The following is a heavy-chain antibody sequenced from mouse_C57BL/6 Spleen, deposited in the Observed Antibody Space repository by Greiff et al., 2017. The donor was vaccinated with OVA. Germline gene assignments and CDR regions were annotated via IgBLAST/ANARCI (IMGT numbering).Heavy chain of an antibody. CDR2: ISSGGSYT. J-gene: IGHJ1*03. D-gene: IGHD1-1*01. V-gene: IGHV5-6*01. CDR3: ARPPDYYGSSDYWYFDV. Sequence: EVQGVESGGDLVKPGGSLKLSCAASGFTFSSYGMSWVRQTPDKRLEWVATISSGGSYTYYPDSVKGRFTISRDNAKNTLYLQMSSLKSEDTAMYYCARPPDYYGSSDYWYFDVWGTGTTVTVSS. CDR1: GFTFSSYG.